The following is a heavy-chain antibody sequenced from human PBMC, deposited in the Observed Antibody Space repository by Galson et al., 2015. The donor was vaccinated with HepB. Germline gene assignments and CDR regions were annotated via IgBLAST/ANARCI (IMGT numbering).Heavy chain of an antibody. CDR3: TRGAGVEKNYVIDQ. V-gene: IGHV3-74*03. CDR1: GFTFSAYW. CDR2: INSGGSTI. J-gene: IGHJ5*02. Sequence: SLRLSCAASGFTFSAYWMHWVRQVPGKGLVWVSRINSGGSTIKYADSVRGRFTISRDNAKNTLFLQMNSLRAEDTAVYYCTRGAGVEKNYVIDQWGQGTPVTVSS. D-gene: IGHD3-16*01.